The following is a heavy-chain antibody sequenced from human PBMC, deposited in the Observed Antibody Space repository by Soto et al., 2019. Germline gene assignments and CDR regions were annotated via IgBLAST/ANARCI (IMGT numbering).Heavy chain of an antibody. Sequence: ASVKVSCKAAGYTFTSYGISWVRQAPGQGLEWMGWISAYNGNTNYAQKLQGRVTMTTDTSTSTAYMELRSLRSDDTAVYYCARVSTVTTWSGAFAIWGQGTMVTVSS. D-gene: IGHD4-17*01. CDR2: ISAYNGNT. CDR3: ARVSTVTTWSGAFAI. V-gene: IGHV1-18*01. J-gene: IGHJ3*02. CDR1: GYTFTSYG.